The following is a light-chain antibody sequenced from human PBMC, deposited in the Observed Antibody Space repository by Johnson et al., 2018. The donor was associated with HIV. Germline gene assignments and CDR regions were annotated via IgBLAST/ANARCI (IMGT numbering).Light chain of an antibody. V-gene: IGLV1-51*02. Sequence: QSVLTQPPSVSAAPGQKVTISCSGSSSNIGNNYVSWYQQLPGTAPKLRIYENNKRPSGIPDRFSGSKSGTSATLGITGLQTGDEADYYCGTWDSSLSAYVFGTRTKVTVL. CDR2: ENN. CDR1: SSNIGNNY. J-gene: IGLJ1*01. CDR3: GTWDSSLSAYV.